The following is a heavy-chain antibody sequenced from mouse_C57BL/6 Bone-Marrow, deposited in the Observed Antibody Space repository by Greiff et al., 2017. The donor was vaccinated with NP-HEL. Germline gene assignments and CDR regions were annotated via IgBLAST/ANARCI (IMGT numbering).Heavy chain of an antibody. V-gene: IGHV1-64*01. J-gene: IGHJ3*01. CDR1: GYTFTSYW. CDR3: ARCYYYGSFAY. Sequence: QVQLQQPGAELVKPGASVKLSCKASGYTFTSYWMHWVQQRPGQGLEWIGMIHPNSGSTNYNEKFKSKATLTVDKSSCTAYMQLSSLTSEDSAVDYCARCYYYGSFAYWGQGTLVTVSA. CDR2: IHPNSGST. D-gene: IGHD1-1*01.